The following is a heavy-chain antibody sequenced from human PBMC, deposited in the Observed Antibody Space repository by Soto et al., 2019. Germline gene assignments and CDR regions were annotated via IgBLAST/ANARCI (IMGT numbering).Heavy chain of an antibody. CDR3: ARVTSSGWYDEDYYYMDV. Sequence: ASVKVSCKASGYTFTSYDINWVRQATGQGLEWMGWMNPNSGNTGYAQKFQGRVTMTRNTSISTAYMELSSLRSEDTAVYYCARVTSSGWYDEDYYYMDVWGKGTTVTVSS. J-gene: IGHJ6*03. CDR2: MNPNSGNT. D-gene: IGHD6-19*01. V-gene: IGHV1-8*01. CDR1: GYTFTSYD.